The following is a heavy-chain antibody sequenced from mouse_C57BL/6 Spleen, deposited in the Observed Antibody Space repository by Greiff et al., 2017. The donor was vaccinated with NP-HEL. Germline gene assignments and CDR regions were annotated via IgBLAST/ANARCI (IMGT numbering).Heavy chain of an antibody. J-gene: IGHJ4*01. Sequence: VQLQQSGAELVRPGTSVKVSCKASGYAFTNYLIEWVKQRPGQGLEWIGVINPGSGGTNYNEKFKGKATLTADKSSSTAYMQLSSLTSEDSAVYFCARDVGAMDYWGQGTSVTVSS. CDR2: INPGSGGT. V-gene: IGHV1-54*01. CDR3: ARDVGAMDY. CDR1: GYAFTNYL.